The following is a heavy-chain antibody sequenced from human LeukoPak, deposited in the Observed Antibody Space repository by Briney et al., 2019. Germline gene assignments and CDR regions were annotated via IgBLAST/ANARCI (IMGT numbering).Heavy chain of an antibody. J-gene: IGHJ6*02. CDR1: GLTFTNAR. Sequence: PGGSLRLSCAASGLTFTNARMSWVRQAPWKGLEWVGRIKTKTDGGTTDYAAPVKGRFAISRDDSKNTLYLQMDSLKTEDTGVYYCSASSGWYSVYYYAMDVWGQGTTVTVSS. V-gene: IGHV3-15*01. CDR3: SASSGWYSVYYYAMDV. D-gene: IGHD6-19*01. CDR2: IKTKTDGGTT.